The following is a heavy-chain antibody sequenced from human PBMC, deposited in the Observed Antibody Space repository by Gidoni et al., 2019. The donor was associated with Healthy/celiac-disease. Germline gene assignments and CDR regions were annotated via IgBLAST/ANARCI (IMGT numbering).Heavy chain of an antibody. D-gene: IGHD3-3*01. J-gene: IGHJ4*02. Sequence: QVQLVESGGGVVQPGRSMRLSCAASGFTFSRYGMHWVRQAPGKGLAWVAVIWYDGSNKYYADSVKGRFTISRDNSKNTLYLQMNSLRAEDTAVYYCARGFLEWLLYGYYFDYWGQGTLVTVSS. CDR3: ARGFLEWLLYGYYFDY. CDR2: IWYDGSNK. V-gene: IGHV3-33*01. CDR1: GFTFSRYG.